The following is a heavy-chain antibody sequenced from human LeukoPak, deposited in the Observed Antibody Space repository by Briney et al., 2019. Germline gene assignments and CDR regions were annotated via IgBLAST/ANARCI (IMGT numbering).Heavy chain of an antibody. Sequence: SETLSLTCTVSGGSISSYYWSWIRQPPGKGLEWIGYIYYSGSTNYNPSLKSRVTMSVDTSKNQFSLKLSSVTAADSAVYYCARGGARLYGMDVWGQGTTVTVSS. V-gene: IGHV4-59*01. CDR1: GGSISSYY. D-gene: IGHD4/OR15-4a*01. CDR2: IYYSGST. J-gene: IGHJ6*02. CDR3: ARGGARLYGMDV.